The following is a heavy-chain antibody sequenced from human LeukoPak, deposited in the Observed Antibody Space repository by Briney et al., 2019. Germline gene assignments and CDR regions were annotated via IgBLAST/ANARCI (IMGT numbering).Heavy chain of an antibody. CDR1: GYTFTSYG. CDR2: ISAYNGNT. D-gene: IGHD6-13*01. CDR3: ARDASAWGIAAAAAYFDY. Sequence: ASVKVSCKASGYTFTSYGISWVRQAPGQGLEWMGWISAYNGNTNYAQKLQGRVTMTTDTSTSTAYMELRSLRSDDTAVYYCARDASAWGIAAAAAYFDYWGQGTLVTVSS. V-gene: IGHV1-18*01. J-gene: IGHJ4*02.